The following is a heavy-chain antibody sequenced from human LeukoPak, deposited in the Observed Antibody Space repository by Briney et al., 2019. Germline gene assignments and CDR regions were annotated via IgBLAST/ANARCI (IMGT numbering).Heavy chain of an antibody. V-gene: IGHV3-23*01. J-gene: IGHJ3*01. CDR1: RFTFSSFA. D-gene: IGHD5-18*01. CDR3: AKDWRYSYGFSLP. Sequence: GGSLRLSCTASRFTFSSFAMSWARQAPGKGLEWVSAISGSGGSTYYADSVKGRFTISRDNSKNTLYLQMNSLRAEDTAVYYCAKDWRYSYGFSLPWGQGTMVTVSS. CDR2: ISGSGGST.